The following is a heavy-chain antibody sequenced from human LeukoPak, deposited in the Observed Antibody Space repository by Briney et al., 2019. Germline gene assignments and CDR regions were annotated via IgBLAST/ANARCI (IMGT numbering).Heavy chain of an antibody. CDR3: VRDMGYYDKV. V-gene: IGHV3-74*01. CDR2: INTDGNTR. D-gene: IGHD3-22*01. Sequence: GGSLRLSCATSGFTFSTSWMHCVRQAPGKGLVWVSRINTDGNTRDYADSVKGRFTISRDNAKSTLYLQMNSLRAEDTAVYYCVRDMGYYDKVWGQGTLVTVSS. J-gene: IGHJ4*02. CDR1: GFTFSTSW.